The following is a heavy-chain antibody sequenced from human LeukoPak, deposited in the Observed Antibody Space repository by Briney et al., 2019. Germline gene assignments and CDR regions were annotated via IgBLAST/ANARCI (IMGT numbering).Heavy chain of an antibody. CDR1: GFTFSNYA. V-gene: IGHV3-30-3*01. D-gene: IGHD2-15*01. CDR3: ATQPCSGGSCYLGY. CDR2: KSHHASNQ. Sequence: GGSLRLSCAASGFTFSNYAMHWVRQAPGKGLAWVAVKSHHASNQYYADSVKGRFTISRDNSKNTLYLQMNSLRAEDTAVYYCATQPCSGGSCYLGYWGQGTLVTVSS. J-gene: IGHJ4*02.